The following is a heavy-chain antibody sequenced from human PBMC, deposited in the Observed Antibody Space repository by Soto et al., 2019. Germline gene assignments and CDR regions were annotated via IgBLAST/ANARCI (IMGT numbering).Heavy chain of an antibody. J-gene: IGHJ6*02. V-gene: IGHV1-69*08. Sequence: QVQLVQSGAEVKKPGSSVKVSCKASGGTFSSYTISWVRQAPGQGLEWMGRIIPILGIANYAQKFQGRVKNTADKFTSTGYMELSSLRSEDTAVYYCAREGYFSGDSCYGMDVWGQGTTVTVSS. CDR3: AREGYFSGDSCYGMDV. CDR1: GGTFSSYT. D-gene: IGHD2-15*01. CDR2: IIPILGIA.